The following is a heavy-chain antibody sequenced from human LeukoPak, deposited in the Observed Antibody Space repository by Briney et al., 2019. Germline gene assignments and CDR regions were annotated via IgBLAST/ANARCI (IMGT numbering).Heavy chain of an antibody. V-gene: IGHV5-51*01. J-gene: IGHJ4*02. CDR2: IYPGDSDT. CDR3: ARRVSSWYFDY. Sequence: GQSLQISCQGSGYSFTSYWIGWVRQMPGKGLEWMGIIYPGDSDTRYSPSFQGQVTISADKSISTAYLQWSSLKASDTAMYYCARRVSSWYFDYWGQGTLVTVSS. CDR1: GYSFTSYW. D-gene: IGHD6-13*01.